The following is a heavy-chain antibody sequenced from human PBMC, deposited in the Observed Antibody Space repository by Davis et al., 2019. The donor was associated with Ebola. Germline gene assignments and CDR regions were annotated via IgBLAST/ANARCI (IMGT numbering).Heavy chain of an antibody. V-gene: IGHV6-1*01. CDR1: GDSVSSNSAA. Sequence: SETLSLTCAISGDSVSSNSAAWNWIRQSPSRGLEWLGRTYYRSKWYNDYAVSVKSRITINPDTSKNQFSLQLNSVTPEDTAVYYCARDRDYYDSSGYYWGLMDVWGQGTTVTVSS. J-gene: IGHJ6*02. D-gene: IGHD3-22*01. CDR3: ARDRDYYDSSGYYWGLMDV. CDR2: TYYRSKWYN.